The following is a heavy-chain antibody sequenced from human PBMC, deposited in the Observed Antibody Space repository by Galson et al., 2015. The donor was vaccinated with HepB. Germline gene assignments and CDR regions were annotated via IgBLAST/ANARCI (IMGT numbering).Heavy chain of an antibody. V-gene: IGHV3-49*04. CDR2: IRSKAYGGTT. D-gene: IGHD4-23*01. CDR3: TRDFDGPVGLDDY. CDR1: GFTFGDYA. J-gene: IGHJ4*02. Sequence: SLRLSCAASGFTFGDYAMSWVRQAPGKGLEWVGFIRSKAYGGTTEYAASVKGRFTISRDDSKSIAYLQMNSLKTEDTAVYYCTRDFDGPVGLDDYWGQGTLVTVSS.